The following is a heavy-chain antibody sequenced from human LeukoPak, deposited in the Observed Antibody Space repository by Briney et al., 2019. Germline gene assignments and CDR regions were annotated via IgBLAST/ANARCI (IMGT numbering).Heavy chain of an antibody. CDR2: IYSGGST. CDR3: ARGTTYYDILTGYYDRGDDY. CDR1: GFTVSSNY. D-gene: IGHD3-9*01. V-gene: IGHV3-53*01. J-gene: IGHJ4*02. Sequence: GGSLRLSCAASGFTVSSNYMSWGRQAPGKGLEWVSVIYSGGSTYYADSVKGRFTISRGNSKNTLYLQMNSLRAEDTAVYYCARGTTYYDILTGYYDRGDDYWGQGTLVTVSS.